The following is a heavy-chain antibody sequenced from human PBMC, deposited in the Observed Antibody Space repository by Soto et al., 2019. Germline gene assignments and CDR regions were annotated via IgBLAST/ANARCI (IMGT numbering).Heavy chain of an antibody. CDR3: ARGMGRYFDI. CDR1: GDSIGNFY. Sequence: KPSETLSLTCAISGDSIGNFYWSWIRQPAGKGLESLGRLSASGRTNYSPSLQSRVTMSLDRSKNRFSLRLTSVSAADTAVYFCARGMGRYFDIWGRGTLVTVSS. CDR2: LSASGRT. J-gene: IGHJ2*01. V-gene: IGHV4-4*07. D-gene: IGHD2-8*01.